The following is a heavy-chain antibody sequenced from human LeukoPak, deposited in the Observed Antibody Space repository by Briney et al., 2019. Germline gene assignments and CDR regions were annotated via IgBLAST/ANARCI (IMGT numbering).Heavy chain of an antibody. V-gene: IGHV4-59*08. D-gene: IGHD4-17*01. J-gene: IGHJ4*02. CDR1: GAPISRYY. CDR2: MYYTGST. Sequence: SETLSLTCTVSGAPISRYYWSWIRHPPGEGLEWIGYMYYTGSTNYNPSLKSRVTISVDTSKNQFSLRLTSVTAADTAVYFCASHDYAEAPFDYWGQGALVTVSA. CDR3: ASHDYAEAPFDY.